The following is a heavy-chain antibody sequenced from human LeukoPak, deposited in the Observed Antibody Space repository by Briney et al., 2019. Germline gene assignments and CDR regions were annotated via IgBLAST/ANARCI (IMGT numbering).Heavy chain of an antibody. Sequence: PSETLSLTCTVSGGSISSYYWSWIQQPPGKGLEWIGYIYYSGSTNYNPSLTSRVTVSVDTSKNQFSLKLSSVTAADTAVYYCASPSYCSGGSCPLDYWGQGTLVTVSS. CDR3: ASPSYCSGGSCPLDY. V-gene: IGHV4-59*01. D-gene: IGHD2-15*01. CDR2: IYYSGST. J-gene: IGHJ4*02. CDR1: GGSISSYY.